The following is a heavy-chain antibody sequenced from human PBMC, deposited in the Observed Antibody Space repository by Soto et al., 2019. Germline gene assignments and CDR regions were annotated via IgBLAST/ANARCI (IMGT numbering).Heavy chain of an antibody. V-gene: IGHV3-23*01. CDR3: AKDAISMVRGVNNWFDP. Sequence: GGSLRLSCVVSVFPFGANAMSWVRQAPGKGLEWVSGLSNTGRRTSYADSVKGRFNISRDNSENTVYLQMNSLRVEDTAVYYCAKDAISMVRGVNNWFDPWGQGTLVTVSS. J-gene: IGHJ5*02. CDR2: LSNTGRRT. CDR1: VFPFGANA. D-gene: IGHD3-10*01.